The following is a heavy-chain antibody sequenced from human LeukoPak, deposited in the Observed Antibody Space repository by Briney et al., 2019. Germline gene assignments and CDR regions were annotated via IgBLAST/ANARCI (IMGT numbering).Heavy chain of an antibody. CDR3: ARGRFRGELVDY. CDR1: GGSISSSSYY. V-gene: IGHV4-39*07. J-gene: IGHJ4*02. CDR2: IYYSGST. D-gene: IGHD1-26*01. Sequence: SETLSLTCTVSGGSISSSSYYWGWIRQPPGKGLEWIGSIYYSGSTYYNPSLKSRVTISVDTSKNQFSLKLSSVTAADTAVYYCARGRFRGELVDYWGQGTLVTVSS.